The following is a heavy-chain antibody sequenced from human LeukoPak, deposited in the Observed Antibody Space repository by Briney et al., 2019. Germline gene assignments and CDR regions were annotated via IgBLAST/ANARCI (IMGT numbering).Heavy chain of an antibody. CDR2: MYSGGGA. CDR3: ATSIPSLYSGYTSSFDY. D-gene: IGHD5-12*01. Sequence: GGSLRLSCAASGFIVTNEYMSWVRQAPGKGLEWVSVMYSGGGADYADSVKDRFIISRDTAKNTLYLQVNSLRAEDTAVYYCATSIPSLYSGYTSSFDYWGQGTLVTVSS. CDR1: GFIVTNEY. J-gene: IGHJ4*02. V-gene: IGHV3-66*01.